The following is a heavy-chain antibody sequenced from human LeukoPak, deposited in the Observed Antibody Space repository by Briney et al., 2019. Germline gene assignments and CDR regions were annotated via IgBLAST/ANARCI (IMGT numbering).Heavy chain of an antibody. D-gene: IGHD3-22*01. CDR1: GGSISSYY. Sequence: SETLSLTCTVSGGSISSYYWSWIRQPPGKGLEWIGYIYYSGSTNYNPSLKSRVTISVDTSKNQFSLKLSSVTAADTAVYYCARDVRGYGHSYFDYWGQGTLVTVSS. CDR2: IYYSGST. CDR3: ARDVRGYGHSYFDY. J-gene: IGHJ4*02. V-gene: IGHV4-59*01.